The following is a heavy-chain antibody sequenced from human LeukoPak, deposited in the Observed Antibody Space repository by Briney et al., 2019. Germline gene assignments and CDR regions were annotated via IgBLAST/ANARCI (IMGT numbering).Heavy chain of an antibody. CDR1: GFTVSSNY. V-gene: IGHV3-53*01. CDR3: ARTGFLEWLYNDY. Sequence: GGSLRLSCAASGFTVSSNYMSWVRQAPGKGLEWVSVIYSGGSIYYADSVKGRFTISRDNSKNTLYLQMNSLRAEDTAVYYCARTGFLEWLYNDYWGQGTPVTVSS. J-gene: IGHJ4*02. D-gene: IGHD3-3*01. CDR2: IYSGGSI.